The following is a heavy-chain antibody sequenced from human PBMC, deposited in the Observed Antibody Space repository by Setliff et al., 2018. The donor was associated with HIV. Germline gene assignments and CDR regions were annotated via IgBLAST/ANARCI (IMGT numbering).Heavy chain of an antibody. CDR1: GGSISSSSYY. CDR3: ARPERSGSWAFDI. Sequence: SETLSLTCTASGGSISSSSYYWGWIRQSPGKGLEWIGSIYYSGSTYYNPSLNSRVTMSVDTSKNQFFLKLNSVTAADTAVYYCARPERSGSWAFDIWGRGTMVTVSS. V-gene: IGHV4-39*01. D-gene: IGHD6-19*01. CDR2: IYYSGST. J-gene: IGHJ3*02.